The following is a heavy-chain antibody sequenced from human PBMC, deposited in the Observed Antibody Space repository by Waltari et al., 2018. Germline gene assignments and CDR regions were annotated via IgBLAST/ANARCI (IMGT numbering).Heavy chain of an antibody. D-gene: IGHD3-3*01. CDR1: GFTFSSYA. Sequence: EVQLLESGGGLVQPGGSLRLSCAASGFTFSSYAMSWVRQAPGKGLEGVSAIRGRGGSTYYADSVKGRFTISRDNSKNTLYLQMNSLRAEDTAVYYCAKGGDFWSGYFDYWGQGTLVTVSS. CDR2: IRGRGGST. V-gene: IGHV3-23*01. J-gene: IGHJ4*02. CDR3: AKGGDFWSGYFDY.